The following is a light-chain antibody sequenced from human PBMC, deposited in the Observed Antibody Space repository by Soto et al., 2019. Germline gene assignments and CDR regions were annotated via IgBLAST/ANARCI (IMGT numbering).Light chain of an antibody. CDR1: QSVGTY. J-gene: IGKJ4*01. Sequence: IVMTQSPATLSVSLGERATLSCRASQSVGTYLAWYQQKPGQLPSLLIFAASTRATGIPARFSGTGSGSDFTLTINGLQSEDFAVYSCQQYSDWPLVTFGGGTRVEIK. CDR2: AAS. V-gene: IGKV3-15*01. CDR3: QQYSDWPLVT.